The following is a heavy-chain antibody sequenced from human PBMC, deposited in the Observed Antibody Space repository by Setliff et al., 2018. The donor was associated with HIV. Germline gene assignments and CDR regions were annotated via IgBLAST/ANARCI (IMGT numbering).Heavy chain of an antibody. D-gene: IGHD6-19*01. J-gene: IGHJ6*02. CDR1: GGSISSHY. CDR2: MYFSGNA. CDR3: ARDLPAYSSGWFLSVSMDV. Sequence: SETLSLTCSVSGGSISSHYWNWIRQAPGKGLEWIGTMYFSGNARISPFFKSRVTISVDTSKNQLSLNLTSVTAADTAVYYCARDLPAYSSGWFLSVSMDVWGQGTTVTVSS. V-gene: IGHV4-59*11.